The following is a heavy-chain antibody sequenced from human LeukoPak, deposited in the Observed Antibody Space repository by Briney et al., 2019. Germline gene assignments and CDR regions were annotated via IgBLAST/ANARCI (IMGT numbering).Heavy chain of an antibody. V-gene: IGHV3-74*03. CDR1: GFTFSSYW. Sequence: GGSLRLSCAASGFTFSSYWMHWVRQAPGKGLVWVSRINTDESSTTYADSVKGRFTISRDNAKNTLYLQMNSLRAEDTAVYYCAREGTSQQLVPPYFDYWGQGTLVTVSS. CDR3: AREGTSQQLVPPYFDY. J-gene: IGHJ4*02. CDR2: INTDESST. D-gene: IGHD6-13*01.